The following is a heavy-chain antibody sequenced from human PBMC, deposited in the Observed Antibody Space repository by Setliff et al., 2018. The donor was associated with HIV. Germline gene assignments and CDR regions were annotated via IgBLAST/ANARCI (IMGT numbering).Heavy chain of an antibody. J-gene: IGHJ6*02. D-gene: IGHD5-18*01. Sequence: SETLSLTCTVSGYSISGGYYWGWIRQPPGKGLEWIGNIYQSGSTYYNPSLKSRVTISIDASKNQFSLRLNYVTAADTAVYYCARLFAGYSYGYYYYGIDVWGLGTTVTVSS. CDR2: IYQSGST. V-gene: IGHV4-38-2*02. CDR1: GYSISGGYY. CDR3: ARLFAGYSYGYYYYGIDV.